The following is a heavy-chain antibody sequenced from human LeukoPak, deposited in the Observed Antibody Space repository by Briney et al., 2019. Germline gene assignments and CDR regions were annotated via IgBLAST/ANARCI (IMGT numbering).Heavy chain of an antibody. D-gene: IGHD3-22*01. CDR2: INAGNSNT. V-gene: IGHV1-3*01. CDR3: ARGYYDSSGYWILHFDY. Sequence: GASVKVSCRASGYTFTRYAMHWVRQAPGQRLEWMGWINAGNSNTKYSQKFQGRVTITRDTSANTAYMELSSLRSEDTAVYYCARGYYDSSGYWILHFDYWGQGTQVTVSS. CDR1: GYTFTRYA. J-gene: IGHJ4*02.